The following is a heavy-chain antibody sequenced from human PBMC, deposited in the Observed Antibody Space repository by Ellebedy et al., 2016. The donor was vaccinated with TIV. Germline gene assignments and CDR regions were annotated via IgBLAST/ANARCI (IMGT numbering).Heavy chain of an antibody. J-gene: IGHJ4*02. V-gene: IGHV1-46*01. CDR1: GYTFTSYY. Sequence: ASVKVSXXASGYTFTSYYMHWVRQAPGQGLEWMGIINPSGGSTSYAQKFQGRVTMTRDTSTSTVYMELSSLRSEDTAVYYCASSWELLAFDYWGQGTLVTVSS. D-gene: IGHD1-26*01. CDR3: ASSWELLAFDY. CDR2: INPSGGST.